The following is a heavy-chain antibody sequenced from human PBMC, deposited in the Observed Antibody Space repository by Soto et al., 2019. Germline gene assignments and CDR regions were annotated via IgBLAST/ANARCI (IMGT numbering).Heavy chain of an antibody. CDR2: IKGDGSST. CDR1: GFTFSTYW. V-gene: IGHV3-74*01. CDR3: ARGIRNYYGVDV. Sequence: EVQLVESGGGLVQPGGSLRLSCAASGFTFSTYWMHWVRQAPGTGLEWVSRIKGDGSSTSYADSVKGRFTISRDNAKNTLYLQMNSLGAEDTAVYWCARGIRNYYGVDVLGQGTTVTVSS. J-gene: IGHJ6*02.